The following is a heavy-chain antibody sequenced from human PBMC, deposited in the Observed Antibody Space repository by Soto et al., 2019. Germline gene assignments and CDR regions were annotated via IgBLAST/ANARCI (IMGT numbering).Heavy chain of an antibody. CDR1: GGSFSGYY. V-gene: IGHV4-34*01. Sequence: QVQLQQWGAGLLKPSETLSLTCAVYGGSFSGYYWSWIRQPPGKGLEWIGEINHSGSTNYNPSLKSRVTISVDASNTQVSLKLSSVTAADTAVYYCARGREGYSSGWYGDWGQITMVTVSS. CDR2: INHSGST. D-gene: IGHD6-13*01. J-gene: IGHJ4*02. CDR3: ARGREGYSSGWYGD.